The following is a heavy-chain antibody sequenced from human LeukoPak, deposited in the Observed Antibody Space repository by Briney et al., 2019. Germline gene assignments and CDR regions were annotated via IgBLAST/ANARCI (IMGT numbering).Heavy chain of an antibody. CDR2: ISSSDNTT. D-gene: IGHD6-25*01. V-gene: IGHV3-11*04. CDR3: ARSALYYYYGMDV. J-gene: IGHJ6*02. Sequence: PGGSLRLSCTASGFIFSDAWMSWVRQAPGKGLEWVSYISSSDNTTYYADSVKGRFTISRDNAKNSLYLQMNSLRDEDTAVYYCARSALYYYYGMDVWGQGTTVTVSS. CDR1: GFIFSDAW.